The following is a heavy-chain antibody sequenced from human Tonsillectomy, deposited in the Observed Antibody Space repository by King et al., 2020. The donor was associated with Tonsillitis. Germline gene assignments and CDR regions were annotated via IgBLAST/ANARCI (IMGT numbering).Heavy chain of an antibody. CDR3: ARDSLYGSGNYYFDY. D-gene: IGHD3-10*01. CDR1: GFTFISYG. CDR2: IWYDGSIK. J-gene: IGHJ4*02. V-gene: IGHV3-33*08. Sequence: VPLVESGGGVVQPGRSLRLSCAASGFTFISYGIHWGRQAPGMGLEWVAVIWYDGSIKYYADSVKGRVTISRDNSKNTLDLQMHSLRAEDTAVYYCARDSLYGSGNYYFDYWGQGTLVTVSS.